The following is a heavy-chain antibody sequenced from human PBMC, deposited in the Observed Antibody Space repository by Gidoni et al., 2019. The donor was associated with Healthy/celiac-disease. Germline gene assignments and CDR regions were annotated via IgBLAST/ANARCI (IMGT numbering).Heavy chain of an antibody. J-gene: IGHJ6*02. Sequence: EVQLVESGGGLVQPGGSLRLSCAASGCTFSSYWMSGVRQAPGKGLEWVANIKQDGSEKYYVDSVKGRFTSSRDNAKNSLYLQMNSLRAEDTAGYYCARDEVTVRPAYGMDVWGQGTTVTVSS. CDR2: IKQDGSEK. V-gene: IGHV3-7*01. CDR3: ARDEVTVRPAYGMDV. D-gene: IGHD4-4*01. CDR1: GCTFSSYW.